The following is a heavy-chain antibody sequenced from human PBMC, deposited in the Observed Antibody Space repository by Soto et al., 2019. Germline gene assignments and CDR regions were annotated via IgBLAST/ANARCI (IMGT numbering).Heavy chain of an antibody. CDR1: XFTFSSYA. D-gene: IGHD3-3*01. J-gene: IGHJ4*02. CDR2: ISGSGGST. V-gene: IGHV3-23*01. CDR3: AKDPVFWSGYSHFDY. Sequence: SLRLSCAASXFTFSSYAMSWVRQAPGKGLEWVSAISGSGGSTYYADSVKGRFTISRDNSKNTLYLQMNSLRAEDTAVYYCAKDPVFWSGYSHFDYWGQGTLVTVSS.